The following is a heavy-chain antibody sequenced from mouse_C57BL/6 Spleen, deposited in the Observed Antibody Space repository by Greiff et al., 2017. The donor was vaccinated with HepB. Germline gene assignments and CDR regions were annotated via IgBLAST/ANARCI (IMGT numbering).Heavy chain of an antibody. CDR3: ARTPVVAEDYAMDY. Sequence: VKLMESGPGLVQPSQSLSITCTVSGFSLTSYGVHWVRQSPGKGLEWLGVIWSGGSTDYNAAFISRLSISKDNSKSQVFFKMNSLQADDTAIYYCARTPVVAEDYAMDYWGQGTSVTVSS. D-gene: IGHD1-1*01. CDR1: GFSLTSYG. CDR2: IWSGGST. J-gene: IGHJ4*01. V-gene: IGHV2-2*01.